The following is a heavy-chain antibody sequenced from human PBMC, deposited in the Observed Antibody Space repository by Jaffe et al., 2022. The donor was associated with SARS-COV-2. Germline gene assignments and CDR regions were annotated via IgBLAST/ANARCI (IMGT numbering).Heavy chain of an antibody. V-gene: IGHV3-23*01. Sequence: EVQLLESGGGLVQPGGSLRLSCAASGFTFSSYAMSWVRQAPGKGLEWVSAISGSGGSTYYADSVKGRFTISRDNSKNTLYLQMNSLRAEDTAVYYCAKDVSSSWYPLFGWFDPWGQGTLVTVSS. CDR3: AKDVSSSWYPLFGWFDP. D-gene: IGHD6-13*01. CDR2: ISGSGGST. J-gene: IGHJ5*02. CDR1: GFTFSSYA.